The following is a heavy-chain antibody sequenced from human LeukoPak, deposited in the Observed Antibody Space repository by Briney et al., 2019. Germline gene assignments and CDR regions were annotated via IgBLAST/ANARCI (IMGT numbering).Heavy chain of an antibody. Sequence: ASVKVSCKASGYTFTGYYMHWVRQAPGQGLEWMGWINPNSGGTNYAQKFQGRVTMTRDTSISTAYMELRSLRSDDTAVYYCARDLKSAAAGRDYYYYGMDVWGQGTTVTVPS. J-gene: IGHJ6*02. D-gene: IGHD6-13*01. V-gene: IGHV1-2*02. CDR3: ARDLKSAAAGRDYYYYGMDV. CDR2: INPNSGGT. CDR1: GYTFTGYY.